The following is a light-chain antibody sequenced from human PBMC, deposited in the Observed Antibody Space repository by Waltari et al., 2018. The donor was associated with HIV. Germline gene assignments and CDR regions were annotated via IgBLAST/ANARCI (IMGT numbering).Light chain of an antibody. Sequence: EILTTHSPATLFVSPGAAATLSCRARESVHSNLAWFQHKPGQAPRLLIYAASTRATGVPDRFSASGSGTDFTLTIRSLQSEDFAIYFCQQYHKRHETFGQGTKLEIK. V-gene: IGKV3-15*01. J-gene: IGKJ2*01. CDR3: QQYHKRHET. CDR2: AAS. CDR1: ESVHSN.